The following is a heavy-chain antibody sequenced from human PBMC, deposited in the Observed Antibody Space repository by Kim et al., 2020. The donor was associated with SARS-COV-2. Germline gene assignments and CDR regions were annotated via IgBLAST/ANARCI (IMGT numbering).Heavy chain of an antibody. CDR2: IWYDGSNK. J-gene: IGHJ5*02. V-gene: IGHV3-33*01. D-gene: IGHD2-15*01. CDR3: ARGASLGYCSGGSCYGWFDP. CDR1: GFTFSSYG. Sequence: GGSLRLSCAASGFTFSSYGMHWVRQAPGKGLEWVAVIWYDGSNKYYADSVKGRITISRDNSKNTLYLQMNSLRAEDTAVYYCARGASLGYCSGGSCYGWFDPWGQGTLVTVSS.